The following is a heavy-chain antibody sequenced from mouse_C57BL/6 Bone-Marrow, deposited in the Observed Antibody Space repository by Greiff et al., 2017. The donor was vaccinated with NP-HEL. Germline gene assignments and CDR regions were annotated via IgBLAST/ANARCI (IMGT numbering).Heavy chain of an antibody. V-gene: IGHV1-76*01. CDR2: IYPGSGNT. D-gene: IGHD2-1*01. Sequence: QVQLQQSGAELVRPGASVKLSCKASGYTFTDYYINWVKQRPGQGLEWIARIYPGSGNTYYNEKFKGKATLTAEKSSSTAYMQLSSLTSEDSAVYVCAGSYGNYVGWFAYWGQGTLVTVSA. CDR1: GYTFTDYY. J-gene: IGHJ3*01. CDR3: AGSYGNYVGWFAY.